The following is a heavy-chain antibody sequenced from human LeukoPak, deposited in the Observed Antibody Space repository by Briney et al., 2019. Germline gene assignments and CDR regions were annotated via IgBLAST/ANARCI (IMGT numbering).Heavy chain of an antibody. V-gene: IGHV1-18*01. CDR2: ISAYNGNT. CDR3: ARDHPRVSLRYFDWLSPP. Sequence: ASVKVSCKASGYTFTSYGISWVRQAPGQGLEWMGWISAYNGNTNYAQKLQGRVTMTTDTSTSTAYMELRSLRSDDTAVYYCARDHPRVSLRYFDWLSPPWGQGTLVTVSS. J-gene: IGHJ5*02. CDR1: GYTFTSYG. D-gene: IGHD3-9*01.